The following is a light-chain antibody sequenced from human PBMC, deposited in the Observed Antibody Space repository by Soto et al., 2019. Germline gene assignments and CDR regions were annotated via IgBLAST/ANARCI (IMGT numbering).Light chain of an antibody. CDR3: QQNNNWPRT. CDR2: GAS. Sequence: ETVMTQSPATLSVSPGERATLSCRASQSVNSDLAWYQKKPGQAPRLLIYGASTRATGIPARFSGGGSGTEFTLTISSLQSEDFGVYYCQQNNNWPRTFGQGTKVEIK. CDR1: QSVNSD. V-gene: IGKV3-15*01. J-gene: IGKJ1*01.